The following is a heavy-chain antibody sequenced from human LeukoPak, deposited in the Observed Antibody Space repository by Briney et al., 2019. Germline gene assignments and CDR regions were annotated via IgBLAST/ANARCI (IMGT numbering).Heavy chain of an antibody. D-gene: IGHD3-10*01. CDR2: ISWNSGSI. Sequence: PGGSLRLSCAASGFTFDDYAMHWVRQAPGKGLEWVSGISWNSGSIGYADSVKGRFTISRDNAKNSLYLQMNSLRAEDTALYYCANTPDYYGSGTPTGWYFDLWGRGTLVTVSS. V-gene: IGHV3-9*01. CDR3: ANTPDYYGSGTPTGWYFDL. CDR1: GFTFDDYA. J-gene: IGHJ2*01.